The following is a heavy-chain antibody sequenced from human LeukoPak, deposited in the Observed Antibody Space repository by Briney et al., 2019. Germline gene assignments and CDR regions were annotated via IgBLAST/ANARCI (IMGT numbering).Heavy chain of an antibody. CDR1: GFTFSSYG. CDR3: VKVGDSGYGEYYQH. CDR2: ISYDGSNK. D-gene: IGHD5-12*01. J-gene: IGHJ1*01. Sequence: PSGGSLRLSCAASGFTFSSYGMHWVRQAPGKGLEWVAVISYDGSNKFYADSVRGRFTISRDNAKNTLYLQMSSLRAEDTALYYCVKVGDSGYGEYYQHWGQGTLVTVSS. V-gene: IGHV3-30*18.